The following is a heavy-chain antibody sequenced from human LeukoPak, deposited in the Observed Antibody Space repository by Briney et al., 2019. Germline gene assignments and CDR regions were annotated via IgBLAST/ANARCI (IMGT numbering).Heavy chain of an antibody. CDR3: ARERSDIVVVPAATNYYYYYMDV. Sequence: SETLSLTCTVSGGSIGSYFWSWIRQPPGKGLEWIGYMSYSGSASYSPSLKNRVTISVDTSKNQFSLKLSSVTAADTAVYYCARERSDIVVVPAATNYYYYYMDVWGKGTTVTVSS. CDR1: GGSIGSYF. CDR2: MSYSGSA. V-gene: IGHV4-59*12. J-gene: IGHJ6*03. D-gene: IGHD2-2*01.